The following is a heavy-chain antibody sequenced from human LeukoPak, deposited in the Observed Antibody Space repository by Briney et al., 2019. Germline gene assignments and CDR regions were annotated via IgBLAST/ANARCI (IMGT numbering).Heavy chain of an antibody. CDR2: IKSRTDGGTT. Sequence: GGSLRLSCAASGFTFSHFWMSWVRQAPGKGLEWVGRIKSRTDGGTTDYAAPVKGRFTISRDDSKNTLYLQMNSLKTEDTAVYYCTTDLTSCYGCEYYYGMDVWGQGTTVTVSS. V-gene: IGHV3-15*01. CDR3: TTDLTSCYGCEYYYGMDV. J-gene: IGHJ6*02. D-gene: IGHD2-2*01. CDR1: GFTFSHFW.